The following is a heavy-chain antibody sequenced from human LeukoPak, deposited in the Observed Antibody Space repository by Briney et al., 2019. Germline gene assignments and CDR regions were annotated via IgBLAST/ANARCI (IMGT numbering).Heavy chain of an antibody. CDR1: GFTFSSYG. Sequence: GRSLRLSCGASGFTFSSYGMHWVRQAPGKGLEWVAVISHDGSDHHYADSVKGRFTISRDNSKNTVYLQMSSLRPEDTVVYFCAKELYFGSGGYPDYWGQGTLVTVSS. CDR3: AKELYFGSGGYPDY. J-gene: IGHJ4*02. V-gene: IGHV3-30*18. CDR2: ISHDGSDH. D-gene: IGHD3-10*01.